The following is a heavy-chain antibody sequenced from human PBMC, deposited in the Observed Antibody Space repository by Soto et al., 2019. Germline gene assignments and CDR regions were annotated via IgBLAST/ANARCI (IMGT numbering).Heavy chain of an antibody. V-gene: IGHV4-59*11. CDR2: IDYSGST. J-gene: IGHJ4*02. CDR3: ASGNWPHNFEY. D-gene: IGHD1-1*01. CDR1: DGSISSLY. Sequence: PSETLSLTWTFSDGSISSLYVSCIRQPRGKGLEWIGYIDYSGSTNHNPSLKSRVTISLDTSKNHFSLNLSSVTAADTAVYFCASGNWPHNFEYWGKGTLVTVSS.